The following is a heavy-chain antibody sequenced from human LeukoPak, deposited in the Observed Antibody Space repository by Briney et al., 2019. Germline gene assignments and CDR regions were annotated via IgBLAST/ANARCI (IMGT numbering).Heavy chain of an antibody. CDR3: ARGGRYCSGGSCSPMGAFDI. V-gene: IGHV4-61*01. D-gene: IGHD2-15*01. Sequence: SETLSLTCTVSGGCVSSGSYYWSWIRQPPGKGLEWIGYIYYSGSTNYNPSLKSRVTISVDTSKNQFSLKLSSVTAADTAVYYRARGGRYCSGGSCSPMGAFDIWGQGTMVTVSS. CDR2: IYYSGST. J-gene: IGHJ3*02. CDR1: GGCVSSGSYY.